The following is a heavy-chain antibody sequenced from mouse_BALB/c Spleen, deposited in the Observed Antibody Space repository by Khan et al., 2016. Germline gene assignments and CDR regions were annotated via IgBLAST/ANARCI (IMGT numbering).Heavy chain of an antibody. CDR3: ARGGLRRGYYFDY. Sequence: QVQLQQSGPELVKPGASVRISCKASGYTFTSYYIHWVKQRPGQGLEWIGWIYPGNVNTKYNEKFKGKATLTADKSSSTAYMQLSSLTSEDSAVYLSARGGLRRGYYFDYWGQGTTLTVSS. J-gene: IGHJ2*01. D-gene: IGHD2-4*01. V-gene: IGHV1S56*01. CDR1: GYTFTSYY. CDR2: IYPGNVNT.